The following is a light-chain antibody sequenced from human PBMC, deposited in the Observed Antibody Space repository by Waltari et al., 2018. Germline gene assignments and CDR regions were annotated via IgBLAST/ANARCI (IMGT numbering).Light chain of an antibody. CDR2: STN. V-gene: IGLV7-43*01. CDR3: LLFYGGAYV. Sequence: QTVVTQEPSLTVSPGGTVTLTCASSTGAVTSGSFPTCVQQRPAQPPRSLLYSTNNKHSWTPARFSGSLIGGKAALTLSGVQPEDEAEYYCLLFYGGAYVFGTGTKLTVL. CDR1: TGAVTSGSF. J-gene: IGLJ1*01.